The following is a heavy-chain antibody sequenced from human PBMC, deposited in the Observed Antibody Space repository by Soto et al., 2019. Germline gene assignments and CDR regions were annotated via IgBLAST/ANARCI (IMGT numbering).Heavy chain of an antibody. V-gene: IGHV3-21*01. CDR3: ARDPLELHQSPTHFDY. D-gene: IGHD1-7*01. Sequence: GGSLRLSCAASGFTFSSYSMNWVRQAPGKGLEWVSSISSSSSYIYYADSVKGRFTISRDNAKNSLYLQMNSLRAEDTAVYYCARDPLELHQSPTHFDYWGQGTLVTVSS. CDR2: ISSSSSYI. J-gene: IGHJ4*02. CDR1: GFTFSSYS.